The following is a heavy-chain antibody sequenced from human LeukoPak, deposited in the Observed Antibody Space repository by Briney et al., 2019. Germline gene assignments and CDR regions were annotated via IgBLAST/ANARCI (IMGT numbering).Heavy chain of an antibody. J-gene: IGHJ2*01. V-gene: IGHV3-9*01. CDR3: AKDMTYGEDWYFDL. Sequence: GRSLRLSCAASGFTFDDYAMHWVRQAPGKGLEWVSGISWNSGSTGYADSVKGRFTISRDNAKNSLYLQMNSLRAEDTALYYCAKDMTYGEDWYFDLWGRGTLVTVSS. D-gene: IGHD4-17*01. CDR1: GFTFDDYA. CDR2: ISWNSGST.